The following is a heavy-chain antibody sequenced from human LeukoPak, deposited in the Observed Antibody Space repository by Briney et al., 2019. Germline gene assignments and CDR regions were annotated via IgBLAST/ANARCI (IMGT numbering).Heavy chain of an antibody. CDR1: GFTFSSYA. Sequence: PGGSLRLSCAASGFTFSSYAMGWVRQAPGKGLEGVSRISANGDTIKYADSVKGRFTISRDNSKNTLYLQMNSLRAEDTAVYYCAKDRHYYDSSGYYGLGYWGQGTLVTVSS. D-gene: IGHD3-22*01. CDR2: ISANGDTI. CDR3: AKDRHYYDSSGYYGLGY. J-gene: IGHJ4*02. V-gene: IGHV3-23*01.